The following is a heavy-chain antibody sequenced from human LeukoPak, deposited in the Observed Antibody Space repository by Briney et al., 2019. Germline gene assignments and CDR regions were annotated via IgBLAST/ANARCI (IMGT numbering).Heavy chain of an antibody. Sequence: PSETLSLTCAVSGYSISSGYQWGWIRQPPGKAPEWIGNIYHSGNTYYNPSLKSRVTISLDTSKNQFSLKVSSVAATDAAVYYCARDRTSGSFSIWGLGTLVTVSS. CDR1: GYSISSGYQ. CDR2: IYHSGNT. CDR3: ARDRTSGSFSI. D-gene: IGHD1-26*01. V-gene: IGHV4-38-2*02. J-gene: IGHJ4*02.